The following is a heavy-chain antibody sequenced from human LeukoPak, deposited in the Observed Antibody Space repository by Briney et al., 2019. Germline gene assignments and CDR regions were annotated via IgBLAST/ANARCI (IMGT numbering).Heavy chain of an antibody. CDR2: ISYDGSNK. CDR3: AKLGVVVIPRGY. Sequence: GGSLRLSCAASGFTFSSYAMHWVRQAPGKGLEWVAVISYDGSNKYYADSVKGRFTISRDNSKNTLYLQMNSLRAEDTAVYYCAKLGVVVIPRGYWGQGTLVTVSS. J-gene: IGHJ4*02. V-gene: IGHV3-30-3*02. CDR1: GFTFSSYA. D-gene: IGHD2-15*01.